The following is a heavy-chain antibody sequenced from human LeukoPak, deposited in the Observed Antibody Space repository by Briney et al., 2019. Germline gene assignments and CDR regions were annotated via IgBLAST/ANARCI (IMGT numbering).Heavy chain of an antibody. Sequence: GGSLRLSCAASGFTFSSYEMNWVRQAPGKGLEWVSYISSSGSTIYYADSVKGRFTISRDNAKNSLYLQMISLRAEDTAVYYCARTYYDILTGYNPYFDYWGQGTLVTVSS. CDR1: GFTFSSYE. V-gene: IGHV3-48*03. J-gene: IGHJ4*02. CDR3: ARTYYDILTGYNPYFDY. D-gene: IGHD3-9*01. CDR2: ISSSGSTI.